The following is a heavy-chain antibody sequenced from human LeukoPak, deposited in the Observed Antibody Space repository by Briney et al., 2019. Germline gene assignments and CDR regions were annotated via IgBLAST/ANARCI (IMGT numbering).Heavy chain of an antibody. Sequence: PSETLSLTCTVSGGSIRSYWSWIRQPAGKGLEWIGRIYGSGSTDYNPSLKSRVTMSIDTSKNQFSLKLNSVTAADTAVYYCARESGSYLWRSWLNPWGQGTLVTVSS. V-gene: IGHV4-4*07. D-gene: IGHD3-16*01. CDR3: ARESGSYLWRSWLNP. CDR1: GGSIRSY. CDR2: IYGSGST. J-gene: IGHJ5*02.